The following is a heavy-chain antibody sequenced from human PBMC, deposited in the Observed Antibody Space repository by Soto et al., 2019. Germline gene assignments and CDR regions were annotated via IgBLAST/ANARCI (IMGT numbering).Heavy chain of an antibody. CDR2: ISASNGDT. Sequence: QVQLVQSGAEVKKPGASVKVSCKASGDTFTSYAITWVRQAPGQGLEWMGWISASNGDTNYAQKLKIRVTRTTDNSRSNAYMDRNSLRSDDTAVYYCARGGIQVAGTPYPIGGGMDVWGQGTTVTVSS. CDR3: ARGGIQVAGTPYPIGGGMDV. D-gene: IGHD6-19*01. J-gene: IGHJ6*02. V-gene: IGHV1-18*04. CDR1: GDTFTSYA.